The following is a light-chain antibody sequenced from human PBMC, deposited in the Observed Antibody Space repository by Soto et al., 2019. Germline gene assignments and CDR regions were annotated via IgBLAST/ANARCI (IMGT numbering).Light chain of an antibody. V-gene: IGKV3-11*01. CDR2: SAS. J-gene: IGKJ4*01. CDR3: QQRSSWPLT. Sequence: EIVMTQSPASVSASPGERATLSCRASQSVSANLAWYQQKFGQAPRLLIYSASTRATGIAARFSGRGSGTDFTLTISSLEPEDFGVYYCQQRSSWPLTFGGGTKV. CDR1: QSVSAN.